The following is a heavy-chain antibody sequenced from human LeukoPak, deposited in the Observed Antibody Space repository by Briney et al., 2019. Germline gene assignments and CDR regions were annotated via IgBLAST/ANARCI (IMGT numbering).Heavy chain of an antibody. V-gene: IGHV3-23*01. D-gene: IGHD3-22*01. CDR1: RFTFSSYG. J-gene: IGHJ4*02. Sequence: GGSLRLSCAASRFTFSSYGMSWVRQAPGRGLEWVSSISGSGGSTYYADSVKGRFTISRDNSKNTLYLQMNSLRDEDTAVYYCAKSSYYDASGYYREYYFDYWGQGTLVTVSS. CDR3: AKSSYYDASGYYREYYFDY. CDR2: ISGSGGST.